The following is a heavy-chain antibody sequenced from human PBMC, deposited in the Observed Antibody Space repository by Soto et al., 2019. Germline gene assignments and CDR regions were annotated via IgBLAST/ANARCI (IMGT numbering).Heavy chain of an antibody. CDR2: IKQDGSEK. J-gene: IGHJ4*02. D-gene: IGHD3-3*01. Sequence: GGSLRLSCAASGFTFSSYWMSWVRQAPGKGLEWVANIKQDGSEKYYVDSVKGRFTISRDNAKNSLYLQMNSLRAEDTAVYYCARSAPYYDFWSGYYLFYWGQGTLVTVSS. V-gene: IGHV3-7*01. CDR3: ARSAPYYDFWSGYYLFY. CDR1: GFTFSSYW.